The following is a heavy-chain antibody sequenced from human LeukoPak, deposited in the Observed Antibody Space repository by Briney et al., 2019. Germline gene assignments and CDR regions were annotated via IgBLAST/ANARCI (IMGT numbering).Heavy chain of an antibody. D-gene: IGHD3-10*01. J-gene: IGHJ3*02. CDR2: IRSSSSTI. CDR1: GFTFSSYS. Sequence: GGSLRLSCAASGFTFSSYSMNWVRQAPGKGLEWVSYIRSSSSTIYYADSVKGRFTISRDNAKNSLYLQMNSLRAEDTAVYYCARGPGSGRGVMGAFDIWGQGTMVTVSS. CDR3: ARGPGSGRGVMGAFDI. V-gene: IGHV3-48*04.